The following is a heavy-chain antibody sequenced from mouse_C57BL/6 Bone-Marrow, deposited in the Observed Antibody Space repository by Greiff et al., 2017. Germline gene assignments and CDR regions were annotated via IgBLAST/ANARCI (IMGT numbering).Heavy chain of an antibody. D-gene: IGHD2-13*01. J-gene: IGHJ3*01. CDR1: GFTFSDYG. CDR3: ARSKDGDCDWVWFDY. Sequence: EVQLVQSGGGLVKPGASLKLSCAASGFTFSDYGMHWVRQAPEKGLEWVAYISSGSSTIYYADTVKGRFTLSRDNATNTLFMQLTSLRSEDTAVFYGARSKDGDCDWVWFDYWGQGTLVTVSA. V-gene: IGHV5-17*01. CDR2: ISSGSSTI.